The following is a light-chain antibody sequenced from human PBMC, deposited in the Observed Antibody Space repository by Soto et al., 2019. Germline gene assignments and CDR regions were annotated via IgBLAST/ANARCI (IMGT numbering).Light chain of an antibody. Sequence: QSALTQPRSVSGSPGQSVTISCTGTSSDVGSSNYVSWYQQHPGKVPKLIISDVSKRPSGVPDRFSGSKSDNTASLTISGLQDEDEADYFCCLHAGSYVVFGGGTKVTVL. J-gene: IGLJ2*01. CDR2: DVS. V-gene: IGLV2-11*01. CDR3: CLHAGSYVV. CDR1: SSDVGSSNY.